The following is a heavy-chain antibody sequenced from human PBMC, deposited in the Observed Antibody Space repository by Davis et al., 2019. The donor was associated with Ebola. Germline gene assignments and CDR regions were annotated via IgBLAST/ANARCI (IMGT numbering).Heavy chain of an antibody. Sequence: GGSLRLSCAASGFTFSSYGMHWVRQAPGKGLERVAVIWYDGSNKYYADSVKGRFTISRDNSKNTLYLQMNSLRAEDTAVYYCARDWYDFWSGYYGYYYGMDVWGQGTTVTVSS. D-gene: IGHD3-3*01. J-gene: IGHJ6*02. CDR2: IWYDGSNK. CDR3: ARDWYDFWSGYYGYYYGMDV. CDR1: GFTFSSYG. V-gene: IGHV3-33*01.